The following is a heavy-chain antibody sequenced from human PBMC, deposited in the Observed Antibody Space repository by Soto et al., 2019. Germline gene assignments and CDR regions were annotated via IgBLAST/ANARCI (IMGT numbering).Heavy chain of an antibody. J-gene: IGHJ4*02. D-gene: IGHD6-13*01. CDR1: GDSISGSPYF. CDR3: ASLPAAVPHY. Sequence: QVQLQESGPGLVMPSETLSLTCTVSGDSISGSPYFWGWIRQPPGKRLEWIGSIFYDGYTLYNPSIKRRVTTSVDTSKNQFPLKLSSVAGADTAIYFCASLPAAVPHYWGQGILVTVSS. CDR2: IFYDGYT. V-gene: IGHV4-39*01.